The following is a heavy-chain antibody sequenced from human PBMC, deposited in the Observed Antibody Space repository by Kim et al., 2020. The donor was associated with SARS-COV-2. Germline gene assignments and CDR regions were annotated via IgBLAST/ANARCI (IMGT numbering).Heavy chain of an antibody. D-gene: IGHD5-12*01. CDR1: GFSLSTSEMC. Sequence: SGPTLVKPTQTLTLTCTFSGFSLSTSEMCVSWIRQPPGKALEWLALIDWDDDKYYSTSLKTRLTISKDTSKNQVVLTMTNMDPVDTATYYCARIPVAMATITDYYYYGMDVWGQGTTVTVSS. J-gene: IGHJ6*02. CDR2: IDWDDDK. V-gene: IGHV2-70*01. CDR3: ARIPVAMATITDYYYYGMDV.